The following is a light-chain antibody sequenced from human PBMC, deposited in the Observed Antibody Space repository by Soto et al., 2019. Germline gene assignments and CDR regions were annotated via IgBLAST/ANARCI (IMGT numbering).Light chain of an antibody. Sequence: DIVMTQSPLSLPVTPGEAASISCRSSESLLFTNGYNYLDWYVQKPGQSPQLLIYLGSHRAPGVYDMXSGSGSGTDFTLKISRVEAEDVGFYYCMQGVETPFTFGPGTKVDIK. CDR2: LGS. CDR3: MQGVETPFT. J-gene: IGKJ3*01. CDR1: ESLLFTNGYNY. V-gene: IGKV2-28*01.